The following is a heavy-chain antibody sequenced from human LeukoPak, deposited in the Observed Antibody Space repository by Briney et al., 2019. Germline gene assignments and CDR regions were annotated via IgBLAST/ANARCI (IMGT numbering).Heavy chain of an antibody. D-gene: IGHD4-17*01. CDR1: GYTFTGYY. Sequence: ASVKVSCKASGYTFTGYYIHWVRQAPGQGLEWMGWVNPNSGGTNYAQKFQGWVTMTRDTSISTAYMELSRLRSDDTAVYYCARDLDGDYDYWGQGTLVTVSS. J-gene: IGHJ4*02. CDR3: ARDLDGDYDY. CDR2: VNPNSGGT. V-gene: IGHV1-2*04.